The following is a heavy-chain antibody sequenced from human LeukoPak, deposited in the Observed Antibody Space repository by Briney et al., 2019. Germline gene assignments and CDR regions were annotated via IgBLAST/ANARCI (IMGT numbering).Heavy chain of an antibody. D-gene: IGHD4-4*01. CDR1: GYTFTGYC. CDR3: ASPLSNVPYYYYGMDV. Sequence: ASVKVSCKASGYTFTGYCMHWVRQAPGQGLEWMGWINPNSGGTNYAQKFQGRVTMTRDTSISTAYMELSRLRSDDTAVYYCASPLSNVPYYYYGMDVWGQGTTVTVSS. V-gene: IGHV1-2*02. CDR2: INPNSGGT. J-gene: IGHJ6*02.